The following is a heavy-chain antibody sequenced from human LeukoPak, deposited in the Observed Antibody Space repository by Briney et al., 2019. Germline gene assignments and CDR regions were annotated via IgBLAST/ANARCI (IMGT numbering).Heavy chain of an antibody. V-gene: IGHV4-59*01. CDR1: GGSISSYY. D-gene: IGHD3-16*02. CDR3: ARGGVISYYFDY. J-gene: IGHJ4*02. Sequence: PSETLSLTCTVSGGSISSYYWSWVRQPPGKGLEWIGYIYYSGSTNYNPSLKSRVTISVDTSKNQFCLKLSSVTAADTAVYYCARGGVISYYFDYWGQGTLVTVSS. CDR2: IYYSGST.